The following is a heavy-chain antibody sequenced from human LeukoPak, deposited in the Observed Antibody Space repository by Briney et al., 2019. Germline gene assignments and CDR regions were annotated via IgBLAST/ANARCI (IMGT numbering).Heavy chain of an antibody. J-gene: IGHJ4*02. V-gene: IGHV4-59*01. D-gene: IGHD2-21*01. CDR3: ARAYSQNAHYYFDY. CDR2: IYYSGST. Sequence: SSETLSLTCTVSGGSISSYYWSWIRQPPGKGLEWIGYIYYSGSTNYNPSLKSRVTISVDTSKNQFSLKLSSVTAADTAVYYCARAYSQNAHYYFDYWDQGTLVTVSS. CDR1: GGSISSYY.